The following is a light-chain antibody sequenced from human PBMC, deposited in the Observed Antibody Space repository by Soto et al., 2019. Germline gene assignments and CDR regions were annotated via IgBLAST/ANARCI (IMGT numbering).Light chain of an antibody. CDR2: EGS. CDR3: CSYAGSSTLV. CDR1: SSDVGSYNL. J-gene: IGLJ1*01. V-gene: IGLV2-23*03. Sequence: QSALTQPASVSGSPGQSFTISCTGTSSDVGSYNLVSWYQQHPGKAPKLMIYEGSKRPSGVSNRFSGSKSGNTASLTISGLQAEDEADYYCCSYAGSSTLVFGTGTKLTVL.